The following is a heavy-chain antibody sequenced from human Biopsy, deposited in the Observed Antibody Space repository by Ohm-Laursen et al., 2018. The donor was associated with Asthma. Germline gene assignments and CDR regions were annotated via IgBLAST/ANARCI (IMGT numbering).Heavy chain of an antibody. CDR3: ARTFHFWSPYHAEHYQL. Sequence: SLRLSCAASGCTFGDYWMSWVRQVPGKGLEWVANIKHDGTEKNHVDSLKGRFTISRDNAKNSLYLQMNSLRAEDTAVYYCARTFHFWSPYHAEHYQLWGQGTLVTVPS. J-gene: IGHJ1*01. V-gene: IGHV3-7*01. CDR1: GCTFGDYW. CDR2: IKHDGTEK. D-gene: IGHD3-3*02.